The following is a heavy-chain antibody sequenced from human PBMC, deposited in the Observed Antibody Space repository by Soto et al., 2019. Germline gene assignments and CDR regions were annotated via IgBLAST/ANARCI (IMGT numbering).Heavy chain of an antibody. Sequence: QVQLQESGPGLVKPSQTLSLTCTVSGASISSGGHYWSWIRQHPGKGLEWIGCIYYSGSTYYNPSRNSRVIISVDTSKNQFSLKLNSVTAADTAVYYCAREIVVSARWFDPWGQGTLVTVSS. CDR1: GASISSGGHY. D-gene: IGHD3-22*01. V-gene: IGHV4-31*03. CDR2: IYYSGST. CDR3: AREIVVSARWFDP. J-gene: IGHJ5*02.